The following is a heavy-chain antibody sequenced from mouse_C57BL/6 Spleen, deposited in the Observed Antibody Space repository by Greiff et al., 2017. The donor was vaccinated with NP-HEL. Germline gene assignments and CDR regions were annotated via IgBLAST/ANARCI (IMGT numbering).Heavy chain of an antibody. CDR2: ISGGGGNT. Sequence: DVMLVESGGGLVKPGGSLKLSCAASGFTFSSYTMSWVRQTPEKRLEWVATISGGGGNTYYPDSVKGRFTISRDNAKNTLYRQMSSLRSEDTALYYCARQGGSPFDYWGQGTTLTVSS. CDR1: GFTFSSYT. J-gene: IGHJ2*01. V-gene: IGHV5-9*01. D-gene: IGHD1-1*01. CDR3: ARQGGSPFDY.